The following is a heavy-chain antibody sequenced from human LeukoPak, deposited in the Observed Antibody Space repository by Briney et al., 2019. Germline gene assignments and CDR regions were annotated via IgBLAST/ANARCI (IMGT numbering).Heavy chain of an antibody. CDR1: GGSISSYY. CDR3: ARAPLTVKDAFDI. V-gene: IGHV4-4*07. Sequence: PSETLSLTCTVSGGSISSYYWSWIRQPAGKGLEWIGRIFSSESTNYNPSLKGRVTTSLDTSKNQFSLRLSSVTAADTAVYYCARAPLTVKDAFDIWGQGTMVTVSS. J-gene: IGHJ3*02. CDR2: IFSSEST. D-gene: IGHD4-11*01.